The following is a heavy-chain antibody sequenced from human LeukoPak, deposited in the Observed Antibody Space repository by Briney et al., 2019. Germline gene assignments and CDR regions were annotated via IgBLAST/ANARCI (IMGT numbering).Heavy chain of an antibody. CDR1: GGSISSSSYY. Sequence: SETLSLTCTVSGGSISSSSYYWGWIRQPPGKGLEWIGSIYYSGSTYYNPSLKSRVTISVDTSKNQFSLKLSSVTAADTAVYYCARDSPPLGGSSWYLTGYYYYYMDVWGKGTTVTVSS. D-gene: IGHD6-13*01. J-gene: IGHJ6*03. CDR2: IYYSGST. CDR3: ARDSPPLGGSSWYLTGYYYYYMDV. V-gene: IGHV4-39*07.